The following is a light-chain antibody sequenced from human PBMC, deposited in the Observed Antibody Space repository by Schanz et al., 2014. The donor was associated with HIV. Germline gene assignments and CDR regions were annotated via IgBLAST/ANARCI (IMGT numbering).Light chain of an antibody. J-gene: IGLJ3*02. Sequence: QSALTQPASVSGSPGQSITISCTGTSSDVGGYNYVSWYQQPPGKAPKLMIYDVSNRPSGVSNRFSGSKSGNTASLTVSGLQAEDDADYYCSSHAGSSPYWVFGGGTKLTVL. V-gene: IGLV2-14*03. CDR1: SSDVGGYNY. CDR2: DVS. CDR3: SSHAGSSPYWV.